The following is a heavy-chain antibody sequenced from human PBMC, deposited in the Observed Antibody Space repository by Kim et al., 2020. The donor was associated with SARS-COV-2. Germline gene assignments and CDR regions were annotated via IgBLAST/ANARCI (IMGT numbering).Heavy chain of an antibody. CDR1: GFTFSSYA. D-gene: IGHD3-10*01. CDR2: ISYDGSNK. J-gene: IGHJ4*02. V-gene: IGHV3-30-3*01. Sequence: GGSLRLSCAASGFTFSSYAMHWVRQAPGKGLEWVAVISYDGSNKYYADSVKGRFTISRDNSKNTLYLQMNSLRAEDTAVYYCARAEYYYGSGSDLDYWGQGTLVTVSS. CDR3: ARAEYYYGSGSDLDY.